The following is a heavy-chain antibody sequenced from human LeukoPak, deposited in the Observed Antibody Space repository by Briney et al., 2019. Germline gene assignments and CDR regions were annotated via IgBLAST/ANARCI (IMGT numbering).Heavy chain of an antibody. V-gene: IGHV4-39*07. Sequence: SETLSLTRTVSGGSISSSIYYWGWIRQPPGRGLEWIGTIYYTGSTYYNPSLKSQVTISVDTSKNQFSLKLSSVTAAGTAVYYCARVPPDYNDLHDALDLWGQGTVVTVSS. CDR1: GGSISSSIYY. CDR2: IYYTGST. J-gene: IGHJ3*01. D-gene: IGHD4-17*01. CDR3: ARVPPDYNDLHDALDL.